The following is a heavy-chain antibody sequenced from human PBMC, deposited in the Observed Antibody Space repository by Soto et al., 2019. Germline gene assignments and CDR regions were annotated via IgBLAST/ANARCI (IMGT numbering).Heavy chain of an antibody. D-gene: IGHD2-15*01. Sequence: QITLKESGPTLVKPTQTLTLTCTFSGFSLTTTGVGVGWIRQPPGKALEWLAIIYWDDDKRYSPSLKSRLTIPXDXXKHQVVLTMTNMDPVDTATYFCAHRAVLCSGGTCYSHPFDFWGQGTLVTVSS. CDR1: GFSLTTTGVG. V-gene: IGHV2-5*02. J-gene: IGHJ4*02. CDR2: IYWDDDK. CDR3: AHRAVLCSGGTCYSHPFDF.